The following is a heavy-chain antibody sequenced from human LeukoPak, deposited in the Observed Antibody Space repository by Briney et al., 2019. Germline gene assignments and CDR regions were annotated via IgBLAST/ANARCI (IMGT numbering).Heavy chain of an antibody. Sequence: AASVKVSCKVSGYTLTELSMHWVRQAPGKGLEWMGGFDPEDGETIYAQKFQGRVAMTEDTSTDTAYMELSSLRSEDTAVYYCAHPYYYDSSGYYYYYFDHWGQGTLVTVSS. CDR3: AHPYYYDSSGYYYYYFDH. CDR1: GYTLTELS. CDR2: FDPEDGET. D-gene: IGHD3-22*01. J-gene: IGHJ4*02. V-gene: IGHV1-24*01.